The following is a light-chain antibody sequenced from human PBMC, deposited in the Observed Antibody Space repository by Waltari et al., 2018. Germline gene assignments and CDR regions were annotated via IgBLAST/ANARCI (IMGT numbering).Light chain of an antibody. CDR2: KAS. J-gene: IGKJ1*01. CDR1: QNINYW. CDR3: QQYNSFPWT. V-gene: IGKV1-5*03. Sequence: DIQMTQSPSTLSASVGDRVTITCRASQNINYWLAWYQQKPGKAPNLLIYKASSLESGVPSRFSGIGSGTEFTLTISSLQPGDFATYYCQQYNSFPWTFGQGTKVEIK.